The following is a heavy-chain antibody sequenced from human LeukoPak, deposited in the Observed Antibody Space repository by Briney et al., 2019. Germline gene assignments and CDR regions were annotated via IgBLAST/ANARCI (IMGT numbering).Heavy chain of an antibody. D-gene: IGHD2-21*01. CDR1: GGPISSGDYY. J-gene: IGHJ4*02. CDR3: ARGDVVVIGFDY. V-gene: IGHV4-30-4*08. CDR2: IYYSGST. Sequence: SQTLSLTCTVSGGPISSGDYYWSWIRQPPGKGLEWIGYIYYSGSTSYNPSLKSRVSISVDTSKNQFSLKLRSVTAADTAVYYCARGDVVVIGFDYWGQGTLVTVSS.